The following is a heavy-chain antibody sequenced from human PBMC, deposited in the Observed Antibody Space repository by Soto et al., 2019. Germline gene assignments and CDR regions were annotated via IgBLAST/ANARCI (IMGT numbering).Heavy chain of an antibody. J-gene: IGHJ4*02. D-gene: IGHD4-17*01. CDR3: ARVEDGDLFDY. CDR1: GGSFSGYY. CDR2: INHSGST. V-gene: IGHV4-34*01. Sequence: SETLSLTYAVYGGSFSGYYWSWIRQPPGKGLEWIGEINHSGSTNYNPSLKSRVTISVDTSKNQFSLKLSSVTAADTAVYYCARVEDGDLFDYWGQGTLVTVSS.